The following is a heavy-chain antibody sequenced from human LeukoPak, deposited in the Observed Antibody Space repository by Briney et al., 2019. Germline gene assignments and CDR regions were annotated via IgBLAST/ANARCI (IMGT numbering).Heavy chain of an antibody. V-gene: IGHV4-59*01. CDR3: GGGGTYSQFDY. CDR2: MYYSGST. J-gene: IGHJ4*02. Sequence: PSETLSLTCAVSGGAIRSYYWNWVRQPPGKGLEWIGYMYYSGSTNYNPSLKSRVTISGDTSNNQFSLKLNSVTAADTAVYYCGGGGTYSQFDYWGQGTLVTVSS. D-gene: IGHD1-26*01. CDR1: GGAIRSYY.